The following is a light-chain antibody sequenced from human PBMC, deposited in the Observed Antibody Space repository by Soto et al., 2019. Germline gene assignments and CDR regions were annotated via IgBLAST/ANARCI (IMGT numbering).Light chain of an antibody. CDR2: DAS. J-gene: IGKJ1*01. CDR3: QQYNAYSPRT. V-gene: IGKV1-5*01. CDR1: QSISSY. Sequence: DIPMTQSPSTLSASVGDRVTITCRASQSISSYMAWYQQKPGKAPNLLIYDASTLKSGVPSRFSGSGSGTEFTLTISSLQPDDFATYYCQQYNAYSPRTFGQGTKVDI.